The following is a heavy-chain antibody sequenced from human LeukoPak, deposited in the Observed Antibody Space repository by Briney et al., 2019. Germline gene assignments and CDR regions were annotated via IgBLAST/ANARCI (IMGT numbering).Heavy chain of an antibody. D-gene: IGHD3-22*01. Sequence: GGSLRLSCAASGFTFSSYWMSWVRQAPGKGLEWVANIKQDGSEKYYVDSVKGRFTISRDNAKNSLYLQMNSLRAEDTAVYYCARSHYDSSGYYLRSTGVDYWGQGTLVTVSS. CDR3: ARSHYDSSGYYLRSTGVDY. J-gene: IGHJ4*02. CDR2: IKQDGSEK. V-gene: IGHV3-7*01. CDR1: GFTFSSYW.